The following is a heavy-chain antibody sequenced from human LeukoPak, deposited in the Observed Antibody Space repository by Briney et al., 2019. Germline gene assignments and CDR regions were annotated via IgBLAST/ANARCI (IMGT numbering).Heavy chain of an antibody. V-gene: IGHV1-69*04. CDR2: IIPILGIA. J-gene: IGHJ4*02. CDR3: ARDEYYYDSSGYWAPYYFDY. D-gene: IGHD3-22*01. CDR1: GGTFSSYA. Sequence: ASVKVSCKASGGTFSSYAISWVRQAPGQGLEWMGRIIPILGIANYAQKFQGRVTITADESTSTAYMELSSLRSEDTAVYYCARDEYYYDSSGYWAPYYFDYWGQGTLVTVSS.